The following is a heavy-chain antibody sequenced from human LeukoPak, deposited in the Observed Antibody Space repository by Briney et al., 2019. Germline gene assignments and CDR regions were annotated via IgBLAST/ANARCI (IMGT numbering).Heavy chain of an antibody. J-gene: IGHJ4*02. CDR1: GGSFSSSSYY. CDR3: ARHGYSTGWYHF. Sequence: SETLSLTCTVSGGSFSSSSYYWGRIRQPPGKGLEWIGNIYYTGSTYYNPSPKSRVTISLDTSKNQFSLKLSSVTASDTAVYYCARHGYSTGWYHFWGQGTLVTVSS. CDR2: IYYTGST. V-gene: IGHV4-39*01. D-gene: IGHD6-19*01.